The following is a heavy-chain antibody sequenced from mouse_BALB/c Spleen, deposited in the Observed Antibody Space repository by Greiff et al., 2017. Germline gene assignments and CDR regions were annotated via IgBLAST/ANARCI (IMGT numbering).Heavy chain of an antibody. D-gene: IGHD2-1*01. CDR2: ISSGSSTI. CDR3: ARLDGNPAWFAY. V-gene: IGHV5-17*02. CDR1: GFTFSSFG. J-gene: IGHJ3*01. Sequence: EVMLVESGGGLVQPGGSRKLSCAASGFTFSSFGMHWVRQAPEKGLEWVAYISSGSSTIYYADTVKGRFTISRDNPKNTLFLQMTSLRSEDTAMYYCARLDGNPAWFAYWGQGTLVTVSA.